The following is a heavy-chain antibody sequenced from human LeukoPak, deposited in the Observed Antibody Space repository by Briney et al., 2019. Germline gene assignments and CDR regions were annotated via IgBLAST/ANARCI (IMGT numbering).Heavy chain of an antibody. CDR2: INPNSGGT. V-gene: IGHV1-2*02. CDR3: ARVIAAASTRLDY. J-gene: IGHJ4*02. D-gene: IGHD6-13*01. Sequence: ASVKVSCKASGYTFTDYYMHWVRQAPGQGLEWMGWINPNSGGTNYAQNFQGRVTMTRDTSISTAYMELSRLRSDDTAMYYGARVIAAASTRLDYWGQGTLVTVSS. CDR1: GYTFTDYY.